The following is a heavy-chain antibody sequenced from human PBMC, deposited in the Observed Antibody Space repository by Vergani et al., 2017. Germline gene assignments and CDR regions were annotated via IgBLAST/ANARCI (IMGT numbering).Heavy chain of an antibody. D-gene: IGHD6-13*01. CDR1: GFTFSSYG. CDR2: IWYDGSNK. J-gene: IGHJ4*02. CDR3: ARDLGSSWPRRYYFVY. V-gene: IGHV3-33*01. Sequence: QVQLVESGGGVVQPGRSLRLSCAASGFTFSSYGMHWVRQAPGKGLEWVAVIWYDGSNKYYADSVKGRFTISRDNSKNTLYLQMNSLRAEDRAVYYCARDLGSSWPRRYYFVYWGQGTLVTVSS.